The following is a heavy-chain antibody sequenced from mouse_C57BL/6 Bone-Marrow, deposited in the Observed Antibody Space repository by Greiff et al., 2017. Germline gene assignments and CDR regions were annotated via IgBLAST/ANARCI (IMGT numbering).Heavy chain of an antibody. CDR1: GYAFSSYW. D-gene: IGHD2-4*01. CDR2: IYPGDGDT. CDR3: ARSLYYDYLVYAMDY. V-gene: IGHV1-80*01. J-gene: IGHJ4*01. Sequence: QVQLQQSGAELVKPGASVKISCKASGYAFSSYWMNWVKQRPGKGLEWIGQIYPGDGDTNYNGKFKGKATLTADKSSSTAYMQLSSLTSEDSAVYFCARSLYYDYLVYAMDYWGQGTSVTVSS.